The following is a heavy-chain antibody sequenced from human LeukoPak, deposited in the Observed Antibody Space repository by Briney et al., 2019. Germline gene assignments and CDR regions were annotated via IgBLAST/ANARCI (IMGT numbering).Heavy chain of an antibody. Sequence: PGGSLRLSCAASGFTFSSYAMSWVRQAPGKGLEWVSAISGSGGSTYYADSVKGRFTISRDNSKNTLYLQMNSLRAEDTAVYYCAKVSRGYYDSSGYSLGAFDIWGQGTMVTVSS. CDR3: AKVSRGYYDSSGYSLGAFDI. J-gene: IGHJ3*02. D-gene: IGHD3-22*01. CDR2: ISGSGGST. CDR1: GFTFSSYA. V-gene: IGHV3-23*01.